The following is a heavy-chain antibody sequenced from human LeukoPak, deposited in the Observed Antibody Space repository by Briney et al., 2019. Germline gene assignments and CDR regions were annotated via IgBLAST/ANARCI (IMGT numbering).Heavy chain of an antibody. D-gene: IGHD2-8*01. CDR2: FYIDGRA. V-gene: IGHV3-53*01. J-gene: IGHJ3*02. CDR1: GFSVGGNY. Sequence: GGSLRLSCTASGFSVGGNYISWVRQAPGKGLEWVSIFYIDGRAFHAASVKGRFTMSRDISMNSVDLQMNSLRAEDTAVYFCARDRRRLRGQNGDGDAFDIWGQGTRVTVSS. CDR3: ARDRRRLRGQNGDGDAFDI.